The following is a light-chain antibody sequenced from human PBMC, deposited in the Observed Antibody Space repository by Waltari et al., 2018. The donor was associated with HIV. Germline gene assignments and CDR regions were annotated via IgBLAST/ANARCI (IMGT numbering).Light chain of an antibody. Sequence: EIVLTPSPGTLSLSPGERATLSCRASQSVRNNYLVWYQKKPGQAPRLLIYGASSRATGIPDRFSGSGSGTDFTLTISRLEPEDFAMFYCQQYGSSPLTFGQGTRLEIK. J-gene: IGKJ5*01. CDR1: QSVRNNY. CDR3: QQYGSSPLT. CDR2: GAS. V-gene: IGKV3-20*01.